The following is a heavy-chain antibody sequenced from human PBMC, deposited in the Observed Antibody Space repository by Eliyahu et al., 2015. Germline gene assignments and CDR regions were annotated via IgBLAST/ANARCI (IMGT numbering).Heavy chain of an antibody. D-gene: IGHD3-16*01. CDR3: ARHRERLGQWSRGFDY. CDR1: GGSISSSSYY. J-gene: IGHJ4*02. Sequence: QLQLQESGPGLVKPSETLSLTCTVSGGSISSSSYYWGWIRQPPGKGLEWIGSIYYSGSTYYNPSLKSRVTISVDTSKNQFSLKLSSVTAADTAVYYCARHRERLGQWSRGFDYWGQGTLVTVSS. V-gene: IGHV4-39*01. CDR2: IYYSGST.